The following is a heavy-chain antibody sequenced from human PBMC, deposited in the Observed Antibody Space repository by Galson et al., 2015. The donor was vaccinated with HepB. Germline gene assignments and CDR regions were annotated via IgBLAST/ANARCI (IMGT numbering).Heavy chain of an antibody. J-gene: IGHJ6*02. CDR2: INHSGST. CDR1: GGSFRGHQ. Sequence: TLSLTCAVYGGSFRGHQWTWLRQSPGKGLEWIGEINHSGSTSYNPPLKSRAALSVDTSKNQFSLTLRSVTAADTAVYYCGRGPGMDVWGRGTTVTVSS. CDR3: GRGPGMDV. V-gene: IGHV4-34*01.